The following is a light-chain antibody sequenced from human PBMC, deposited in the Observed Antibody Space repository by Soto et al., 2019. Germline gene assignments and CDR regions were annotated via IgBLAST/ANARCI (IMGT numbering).Light chain of an antibody. CDR2: DVS. CDR1: SSDVGGYNY. J-gene: IGLJ2*01. V-gene: IGLV2-11*01. Sequence: QSALTQPRSVSGSPGQSVTISCTGTSSDVGGYNYVSWYQQHPGKAPKLMIYDVSKRPSGVPDRFSGSKSGNTASLTISGLQAEDEADYYCCSYAGSSAAFGGGTKLTVL. CDR3: CSYAGSSAA.